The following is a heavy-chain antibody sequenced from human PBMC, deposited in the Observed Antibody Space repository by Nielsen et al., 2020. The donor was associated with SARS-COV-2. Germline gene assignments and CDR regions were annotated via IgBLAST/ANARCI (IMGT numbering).Heavy chain of an antibody. V-gene: IGHV1-69*01. D-gene: IGHD2-2*02. J-gene: IGHJ6*03. CDR2: IIPIFGTA. CDR3: ARSRANYCTSPSCSTPYFYNYMDV. Sequence: WVRQAPGQGLEWMGGIIPIFGTANYAQKFQGRVTITADESTSTAYMELSSLRSEDTAVYYCARSRANYCTSPSCSTPYFYNYMDVWGKGTTATVSS.